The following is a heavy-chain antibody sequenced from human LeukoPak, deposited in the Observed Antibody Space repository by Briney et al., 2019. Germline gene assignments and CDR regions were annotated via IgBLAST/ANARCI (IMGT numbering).Heavy chain of an antibody. J-gene: IGHJ6*03. CDR3: ARDQRGGRYNYYYYYVDV. D-gene: IGHD2-15*01. CDR1: GFTFSSCS. Sequence: GGSLRLSCAASGFTFSSCSMNWVRQAPGKALEWVSSISSSSSYIYYADSVKGRFTISRDNDKHSLYLQMNSLRAEDRAVYYCARDQRGGRYNYYYYYVDVWGKGTTVTVSS. CDR2: ISSSSSYI. V-gene: IGHV3-21*01.